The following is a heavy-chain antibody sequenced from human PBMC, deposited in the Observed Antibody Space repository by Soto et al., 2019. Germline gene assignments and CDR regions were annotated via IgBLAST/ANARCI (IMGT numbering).Heavy chain of an antibody. CDR2: SIPFIGTA. V-gene: IGHV1-69*06. CDR3: AKLLSGSYGNAEDNYDYGIKV. Sequence: SVKVSCKASGGTFSSYSISWVRQAPGQGLEWMGGSIPFIGTANYAQKFQGRVTITADKSTSTASMELSSVSAEDTAVYYCAKLLSGSYGNAEDNYDYGIKVWG. J-gene: IGHJ6*02. CDR1: GGTFSSYS. D-gene: IGHD1-26*01.